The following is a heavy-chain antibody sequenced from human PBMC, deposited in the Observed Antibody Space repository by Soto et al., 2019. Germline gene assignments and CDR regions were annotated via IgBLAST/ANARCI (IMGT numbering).Heavy chain of an antibody. CDR2: IDPSDSYI. D-gene: IGHD3-16*01. J-gene: IGHJ6*02. CDR3: ARHYICRGGDCYYYGMDV. Sequence: LKISCKGSGYSFTKYWISWVRQMPGKGLEWMGRIDPSDSYINYSPSFQGHVTISADKSINTAYLQWSSLRASDTAIYYCARHYICRGGDCYYYGMDVWGQGTTVTVSS. V-gene: IGHV5-10-1*01. CDR1: GYSFTKYW.